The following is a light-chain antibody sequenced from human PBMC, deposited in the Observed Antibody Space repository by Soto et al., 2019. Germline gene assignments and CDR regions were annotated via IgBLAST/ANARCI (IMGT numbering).Light chain of an antibody. CDR1: SSDVGTYNL. V-gene: IGLV2-23*01. Sequence: QSVLTQPASVSGSPGQSITISCTGTSSDVGTYNLVSWYQQHPGKAPQLIISEGTERPSGVSNRFSGSKSGNTASLTISGLQAEDEAHYYCCSYAGSSTYVVFGGGTKLTVL. CDR2: EGT. J-gene: IGLJ2*01. CDR3: CSYAGSSTYVV.